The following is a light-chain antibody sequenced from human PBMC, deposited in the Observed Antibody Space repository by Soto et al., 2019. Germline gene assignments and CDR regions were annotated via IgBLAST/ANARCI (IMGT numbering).Light chain of an antibody. CDR3: QQRSNWPPT. CDR1: QSVSSY. Sequence: EIVLTQSPATLSLSPGERATLSCRASQSVSSYLAWYQQKPGQAPRLLIYDASNRATGIPARFSGSGSGTDFTLTISSLEPEDFAVYYSQQRSNWPPTFGQGTNV. J-gene: IGKJ1*01. CDR2: DAS. V-gene: IGKV3-11*01.